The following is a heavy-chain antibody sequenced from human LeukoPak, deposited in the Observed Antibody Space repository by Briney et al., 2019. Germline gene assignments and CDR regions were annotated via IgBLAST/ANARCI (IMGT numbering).Heavy chain of an antibody. V-gene: IGHV1-18*01. CDR1: GYTFTSYV. Sequence: AAVKVSRMASGYTFTSYVVCWVCQAPGQGREWVGWIFAYNGDTNYAQKLQSAVSTTTDTFTSTAYMELRSLRSDDTDVYYCARVVGSSWPSYYYYGMDVWGQGTTVTVSS. CDR3: ARVVGSSWPSYYYYGMDV. J-gene: IGHJ6*01. D-gene: IGHD6-13*01. CDR2: IFAYNGDT.